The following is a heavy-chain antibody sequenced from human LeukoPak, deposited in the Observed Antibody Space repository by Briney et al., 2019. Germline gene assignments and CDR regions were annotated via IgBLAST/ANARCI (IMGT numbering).Heavy chain of an antibody. Sequence: PSETLSLTCAVYGGSFSGYYWSWIRQPPGKGLEWIGEINHSGSTNYNPSLKSRVTISVDTSKNQFSLKLSSVTAADTAVYYCARGFTMMDHNDAFDIWGQGTMVTVSS. V-gene: IGHV4-34*01. J-gene: IGHJ3*02. D-gene: IGHD3-22*01. CDR1: GGSFSGYY. CDR2: INHSGST. CDR3: ARGFTMMDHNDAFDI.